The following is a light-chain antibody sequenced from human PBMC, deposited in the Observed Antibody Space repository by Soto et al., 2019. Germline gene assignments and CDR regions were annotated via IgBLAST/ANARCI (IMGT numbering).Light chain of an antibody. CDR3: QHGVT. Sequence: DIVMTQSPDSVAVSLGERATFNCKSSQSVLYSSNNKNYLAWYQQKPGQPPKLLIYWASTRESGVPDRFSGSGSGTDFTLTISSLQAEDVAVYYCQHGVTFGQGTKVEIK. V-gene: IGKV4-1*01. CDR2: WAS. J-gene: IGKJ1*01. CDR1: QSVLYSSNNKNY.